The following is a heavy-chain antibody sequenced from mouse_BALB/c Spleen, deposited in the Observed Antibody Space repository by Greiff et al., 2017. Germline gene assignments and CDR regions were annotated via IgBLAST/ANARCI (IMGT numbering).Heavy chain of an antibody. CDR2: INPYNDGT. D-gene: IGHD2-4*01. CDR1: GYTFTSYV. J-gene: IGHJ3*01. CDR3: ARYGITTGFAY. V-gene: IGHV1-14*01. Sequence: VQLQQSGPELVKPGASVKMSCKASGYTFTSYVMHWVKQKPGQGLEWIGYINPYNDGTKYNEKFKGKATLTSDKSSSTAYMELSSLTSEDSAVYYCARYGITTGFAYWGQGTLVTVSA.